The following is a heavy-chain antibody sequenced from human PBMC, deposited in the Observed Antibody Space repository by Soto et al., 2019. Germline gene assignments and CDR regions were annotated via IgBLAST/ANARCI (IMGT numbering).Heavy chain of an antibody. CDR1: GGSLSRYY. V-gene: IGHV4-59*01. J-gene: IGHJ6*02. CDR2: IYYSGST. CDR3: ASSWGYYGSGSHREGMDV. D-gene: IGHD3-10*01. Sequence: PDTLSLTCTVSGGSLSRYYWSWIRQPPGKGLEWIGYIYYSGSTNYNPSLKSRVTISVDTSKNQFSLKLSSVTAADTAVYYCASSWGYYGSGSHREGMDVWGQGTTVTVSS.